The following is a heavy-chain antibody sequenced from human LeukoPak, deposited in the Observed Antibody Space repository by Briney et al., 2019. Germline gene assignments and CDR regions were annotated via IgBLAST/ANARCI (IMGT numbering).Heavy chain of an antibody. J-gene: IGHJ3*02. Sequence: GGSLRLSCAASGFTFSSYSMNWVRQTPGKGLEWVSSISSSSSYIYYADSVKGRFTISRDNAKNSLYLQMNSLRAEDTAVYYCARDNRNAFDIWGQGTMVTVSS. D-gene: IGHD1-14*01. CDR2: ISSSSSYI. CDR1: GFTFSSYS. CDR3: ARDNRNAFDI. V-gene: IGHV3-21*01.